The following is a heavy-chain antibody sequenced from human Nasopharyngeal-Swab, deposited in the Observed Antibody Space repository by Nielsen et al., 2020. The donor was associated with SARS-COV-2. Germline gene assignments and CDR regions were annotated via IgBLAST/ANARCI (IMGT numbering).Heavy chain of an antibody. V-gene: IGHV3-21*01. CDR1: GFTFSSYS. CDR3: ARDRWYCSSTSCYTTPYYYIDV. Sequence: GESLKISCAASGFTFSSYSMNWVRQAPGKGLEWVSSISSSSSYIYYADSVKGRFTISRDNAKNSLYLQMNSLRAEDTAVYYCARDRWYCSSTSCYTTPYYYIDVWGKGTTVTVSS. CDR2: ISSSSSYI. D-gene: IGHD2-2*02. J-gene: IGHJ6*03.